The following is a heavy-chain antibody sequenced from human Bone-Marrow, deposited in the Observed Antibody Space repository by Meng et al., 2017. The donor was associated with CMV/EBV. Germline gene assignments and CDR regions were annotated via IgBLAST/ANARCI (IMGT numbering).Heavy chain of an antibody. Sequence: SETLSLTCAVYGGSFSGYYWSWIRQPPGKGLEWIGYIYYSGSTNYNPSLKSRVTISVDTSKNQFSLKLSSVTAADTAVYYCASHRRIAAAIILWGQGTLVTVSS. CDR2: IYYSGST. CDR1: GGSFSGYY. V-gene: IGHV4-59*01. CDR3: ASHRRIAAAIIL. J-gene: IGHJ4*02. D-gene: IGHD6-13*01.